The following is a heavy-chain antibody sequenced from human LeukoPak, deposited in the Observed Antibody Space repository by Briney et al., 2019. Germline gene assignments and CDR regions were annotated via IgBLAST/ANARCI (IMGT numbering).Heavy chain of an antibody. D-gene: IGHD4-17*01. J-gene: IGHJ5*02. Sequence: SETLSLTCTVSGVSISSDYWSWTRLPPGKGLVWIGYIYYSGSSNYSPSLKSRVTMSVDTSKNQFSLKLTSVTAADTAVYYCARRLRQNLFDPWGQGTLVTVSS. CDR3: ARRLRQNLFDP. CDR2: IYYSGSS. V-gene: IGHV4-59*08. CDR1: GVSISSDY.